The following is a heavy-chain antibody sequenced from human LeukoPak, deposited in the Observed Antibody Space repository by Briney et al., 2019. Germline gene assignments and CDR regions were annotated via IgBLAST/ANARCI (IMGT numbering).Heavy chain of an antibody. Sequence: ASVKVSCKASGYTFTGYYMHWVRQAPGQGLEWMGWINPNSGGTNYAQKFQGRVTMTRDTSISTAYMELSRLRSDDTAVYYCARVRRNSGYANFDYWGQGTLVTVSS. D-gene: IGHD5-12*01. CDR1: GYTFTGYY. V-gene: IGHV1-2*02. CDR3: ARVRRNSGYANFDY. CDR2: INPNSGGT. J-gene: IGHJ4*02.